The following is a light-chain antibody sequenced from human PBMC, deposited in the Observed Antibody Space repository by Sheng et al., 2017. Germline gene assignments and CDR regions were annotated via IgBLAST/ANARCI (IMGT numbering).Light chain of an antibody. CDR1: SSDVGSYNL. V-gene: IGLV2-23*01. J-gene: IGLJ2*01. Sequence: QSALTQPASVSGSPGQSITISCTGTSSDVGSYNLVSWYQHHPGKAPKLMIYEGSKRPSGVSNRFSDSKSGNTASLTISGLQAEDEADYYCCSYAGSSRVFGGGTKLTVL. CDR3: CSYAGSSRV. CDR2: EGS.